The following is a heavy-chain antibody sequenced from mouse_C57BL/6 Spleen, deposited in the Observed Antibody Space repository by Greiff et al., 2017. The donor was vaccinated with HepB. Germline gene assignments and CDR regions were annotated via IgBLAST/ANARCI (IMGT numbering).Heavy chain of an antibody. D-gene: IGHD1-1*01. J-gene: IGHJ4*01. CDR2: IYPGSGST. CDR3: ARPPRVVAKDAMDY. CDR1: GYTFTSYW. V-gene: IGHV1-55*01. Sequence: QVQLQQPGAELVKPGASVKMSCKASGYTFTSYWITWVKQRPGQGLEWIGDIYPGSGSTNYNEKFKSKATLTVDTSSSTAYMQLSSLTSEDSAVYYCARPPRVVAKDAMDYWGQGTSGTVSS.